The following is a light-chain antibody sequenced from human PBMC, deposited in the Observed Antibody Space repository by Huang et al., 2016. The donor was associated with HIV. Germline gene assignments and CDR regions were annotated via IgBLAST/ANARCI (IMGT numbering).Light chain of an antibody. V-gene: IGKV3-20*01. CDR1: QSFISKY. CDR2: SAS. CDR3: QQYGSSPWT. Sequence: EIVLTQSPGTLSLSQGERAALSCRASQSFISKYLDCDQQKPGQAPRLLIYSASKRAAGIPDRFSGSGSGTDFTLTISRLEPEDFAVYYCQQYGSSPWTFGQGTKVEIK. J-gene: IGKJ1*01.